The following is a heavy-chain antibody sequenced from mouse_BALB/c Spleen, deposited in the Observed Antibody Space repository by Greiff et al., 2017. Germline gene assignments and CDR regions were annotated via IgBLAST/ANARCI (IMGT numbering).Heavy chain of an antibody. CDR1: GFTFSSYG. D-gene: IGHD2-4*01. J-gene: IGHJ1*01. Sequence: DVKLVESGGDLVKPGGSLKLSCAASGFTFSSYGMSWVRQTPDKRLEWVATISSGGSYTYYPDSVKGRFTISRDNAKNTLYLQMSSLKSEDTAMYYCARHYYDYDWYFDVWGAGTTVTVSS. CDR2: ISSGGSYT. CDR3: ARHYYDYDWYFDV. V-gene: IGHV5-6*02.